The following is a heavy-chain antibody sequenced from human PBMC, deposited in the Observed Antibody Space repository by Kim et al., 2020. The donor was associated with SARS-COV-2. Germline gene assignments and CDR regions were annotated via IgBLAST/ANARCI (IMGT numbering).Heavy chain of an antibody. Sequence: GGSLRLSCAASGFTFSDYYMSWIRQAPGKGLEWVSYISSSIDYTNYADSLKGRFTISRDNAKNSLYLQMNSLRADDTAVYYCARVSLGSSSRYYFDYWGQGTLVTVSS. CDR1: GFTFSDYY. J-gene: IGHJ4*02. CDR2: ISSSIDYT. CDR3: ARVSLGSSSRYYFDY. D-gene: IGHD6-13*01. V-gene: IGHV3-11*05.